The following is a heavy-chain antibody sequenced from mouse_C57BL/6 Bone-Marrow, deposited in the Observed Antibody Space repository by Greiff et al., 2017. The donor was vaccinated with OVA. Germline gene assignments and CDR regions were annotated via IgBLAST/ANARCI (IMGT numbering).Heavy chain of an antibody. CDR3: ARCPITTGDY. J-gene: IGHJ2*01. V-gene: IGHV1-81*01. CDR1: GYTFTSYG. D-gene: IGHD1-1*01. CDR2: IYPRSGNT. Sequence: VKLQESGAELARPGASVKLSCKASGYTFTSYGISWVKQRTGQGLEWIGEIYPRSGNTYYNEKFKGKATLTADKSSSTAYMELRSLTSEDSAVYFCARCPITTGDYWGQGTTLTVSS.